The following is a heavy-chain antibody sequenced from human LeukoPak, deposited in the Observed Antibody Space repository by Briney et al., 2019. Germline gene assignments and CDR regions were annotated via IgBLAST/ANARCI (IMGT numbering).Heavy chain of an antibody. CDR1: GFTFGSYS. CDR2: ISSDSNYI. Sequence: GGSLRLSCAASGFTFGSYSMNWVRQAPGKGLEGVSSISSDSNYIFYADSVQGRFTISRDNAENSLFLQMNSLRAEDTAVYYCASRYCTSTNCYAFDIWGQGTMVTVSS. CDR3: ASRYCTSTNCYAFDI. J-gene: IGHJ3*02. D-gene: IGHD2-2*01. V-gene: IGHV3-21*01.